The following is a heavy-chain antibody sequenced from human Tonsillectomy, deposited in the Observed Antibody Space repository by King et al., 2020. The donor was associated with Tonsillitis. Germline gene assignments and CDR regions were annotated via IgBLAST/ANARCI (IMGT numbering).Heavy chain of an antibody. Sequence: QVQLVQSGAEVKKPGASVKVSCRVSGYSVAEFSMHWMRQKTGKRPEWMGGFDPEDGKTIYAQKFHGRVTMTEDTSTNTAYMELSSLTSEDTAVYYCTTKRTKYSFGPTAHFDYWGQGTLVTVSS. CDR2: FDPEDGKT. CDR3: TTKRTKYSFGPTAHFDY. V-gene: IGHV1-24*01. D-gene: IGHD5-18*01. CDR1: GYSVAEFS. J-gene: IGHJ4*02.